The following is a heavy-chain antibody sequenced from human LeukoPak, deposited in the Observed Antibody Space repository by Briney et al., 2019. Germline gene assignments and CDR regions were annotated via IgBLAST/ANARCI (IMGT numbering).Heavy chain of an antibody. V-gene: IGHV3-23*01. Sequence: GGSLRLSCAASGFTFSSYAMSWVRQAPGKGLEWVSAISGSGGSTYYADSVKGRFTISRDNSKNTLYPQMNSLRAEDTAVYYCAKQEAPPGSAYWGQGTLVTVSS. J-gene: IGHJ4*02. CDR2: ISGSGGST. CDR1: GFTFSSYA. CDR3: AKQEAPPGSAY. D-gene: IGHD3-10*01.